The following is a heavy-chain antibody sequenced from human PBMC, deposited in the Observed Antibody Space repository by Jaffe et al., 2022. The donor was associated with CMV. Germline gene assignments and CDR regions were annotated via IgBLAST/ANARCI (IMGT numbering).Heavy chain of an antibody. D-gene: IGHD1-26*01. CDR2: INPIGGGP. Sequence: QVQLVQSGAEVKNPGASVKVSCKASGYTFSAYYIHWVRQAPGQGLEWLGIINPIGGGPTYARKFQRRVTMTRDTSTNTIYMELSSLRFDDTAVYYCARDPRGGSFRGMDVWGQGTTITVSS. CDR3: ARDPRGGSFRGMDV. J-gene: IGHJ6*02. V-gene: IGHV1-46*01. CDR1: GYTFSAYY.